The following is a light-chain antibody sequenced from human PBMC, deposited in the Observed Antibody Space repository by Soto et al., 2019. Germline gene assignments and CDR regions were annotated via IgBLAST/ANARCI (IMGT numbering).Light chain of an antibody. CDR2: DAS. J-gene: IGKJ3*01. Sequence: QMTQSPSTLYASVGDRVTITCRASQSIDTWLAWYQQKPGKAPRLLIYDASDLESGVPSRFSGSGSGTEFTLTINGLQTDDIATYYCQQYENFSPTFGPGTKVDIK. CDR1: QSIDTW. V-gene: IGKV1-5*01. CDR3: QQYENFSPT.